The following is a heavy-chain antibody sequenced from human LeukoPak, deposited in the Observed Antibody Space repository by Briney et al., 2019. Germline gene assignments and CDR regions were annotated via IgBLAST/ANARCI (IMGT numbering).Heavy chain of an antibody. CDR3: ARDGSGSFAFDY. CDR2: INWNGGST. Sequence: PGGSLRLSCAASGFTFDDYGMSWVRHAPGKGLEWVSGINWNGGSTGYADSVKGRFTISRDNAKNSLYLQMNSLRAEGTALYYCARDGSGSFAFDYWGQGTLVTVSS. CDR1: GFTFDDYG. J-gene: IGHJ4*02. V-gene: IGHV3-20*04. D-gene: IGHD2-15*01.